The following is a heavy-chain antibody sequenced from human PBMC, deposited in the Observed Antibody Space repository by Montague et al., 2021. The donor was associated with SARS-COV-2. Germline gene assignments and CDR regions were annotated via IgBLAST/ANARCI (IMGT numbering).Heavy chain of an antibody. V-gene: IGHV4-34*01. CDR3: ARGRYGGAAY. CDR2: INPSGGN. CDR1: GGSFSGYY. D-gene: IGHD1-26*01. Sequence: SETLSLTCAVYGGSFSGYYWSWIRQPPGKGLEWIGEINPSGGNNXXPSLESRVTISADASKKQFSLKFSSVSAADTAVYYCARGRYGGAAYWGQGTLVTVTS. J-gene: IGHJ4*02.